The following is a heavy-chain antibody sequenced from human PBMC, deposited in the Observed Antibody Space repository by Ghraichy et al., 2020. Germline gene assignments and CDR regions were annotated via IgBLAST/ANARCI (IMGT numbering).Heavy chain of an antibody. CDR2: INHSGST. Sequence: SETLSLTCAVYGGSFSGYYWSWIRQPPGKGLEWIGEINHSGSTNYNPSLKSRVTISVDTSKNQFSLKLSSVTAADTAVYYCARTRQRKLVRRYYGMDVWGQGTTVTVSS. V-gene: IGHV4-34*01. D-gene: IGHD6-13*01. CDR3: ARTRQRKLVRRYYGMDV. CDR1: GGSFSGYY. J-gene: IGHJ6*02.